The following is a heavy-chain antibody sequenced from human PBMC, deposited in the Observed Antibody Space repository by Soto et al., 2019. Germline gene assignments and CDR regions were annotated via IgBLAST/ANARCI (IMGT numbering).Heavy chain of an antibody. Sequence: XTLSLPCSVSGGSLRNVYWSWIRQPPGKGLEWIGFIFHSGNTKYNPSLKSRFTISVDTSKNQFSLSLKSVTAADTAVYFCARAHAPTLPFDYWGQGTLGTVSS. V-gene: IGHV4-59*01. CDR3: ARAHAPTLPFDY. J-gene: IGHJ4*02. CDR2: IFHSGNT. CDR1: GGSLRNVY. D-gene: IGHD2-15*01.